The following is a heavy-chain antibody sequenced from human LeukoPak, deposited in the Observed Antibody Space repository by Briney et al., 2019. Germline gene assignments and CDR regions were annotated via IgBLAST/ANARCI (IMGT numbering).Heavy chain of an antibody. J-gene: IGHJ4*02. Sequence: GGSLRLFCAASGFTFSSYSMNWVRQAPGKGLEWVSSISSSSSYIYYADSVKGRFTISRDNAKNSLYLQMNSLRAEDTAVYYCARVMTTVTDYFDYWGQGTLVTASS. V-gene: IGHV3-21*01. CDR2: ISSSSSYI. CDR1: GFTFSSYS. CDR3: ARVMTTVTDYFDY. D-gene: IGHD4-17*01.